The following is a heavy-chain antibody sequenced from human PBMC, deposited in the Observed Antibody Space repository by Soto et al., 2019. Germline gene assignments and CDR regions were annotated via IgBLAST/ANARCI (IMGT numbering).Heavy chain of an antibody. D-gene: IGHD3-16*02. J-gene: IGHJ4*02. CDR2: ILSKNDGGTT. CDR1: GVGFSTSW. Sequence: EVQLVESGGGLVPPGGSLRLSCAASGVGFSTSWMSWVRQAPGKGLEWVGRILSKNDGGTTDYPAPVKGRFIISRDDSKNELYLQMNGLKTEDTAVYYCSTYAYVWGTYRVRWAYWGQGTLVTVSS. V-gene: IGHV3-15*01. CDR3: STYAYVWGTYRVRWAY.